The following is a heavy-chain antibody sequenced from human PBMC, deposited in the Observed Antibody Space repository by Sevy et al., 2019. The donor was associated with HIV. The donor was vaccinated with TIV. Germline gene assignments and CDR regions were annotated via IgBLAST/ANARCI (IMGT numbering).Heavy chain of an antibody. V-gene: IGHV3-30-3*01. Sequence: LRLSCGVSGCPFSRHAMHWVRQAPGKGLEWVAVISYDGRNQDYADSVKGRFTISRDNPMNTLHLQMNSLRVEDTALYFCAGEGGPRQIDVWGQGTTVTVSS. CDR3: AGEGGPRQIDV. D-gene: IGHD3-16*01. J-gene: IGHJ6*02. CDR1: GCPFSRHA. CDR2: ISYDGRNQ.